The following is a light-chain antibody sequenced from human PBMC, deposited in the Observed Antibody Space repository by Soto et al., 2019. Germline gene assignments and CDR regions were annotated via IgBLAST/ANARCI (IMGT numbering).Light chain of an antibody. CDR3: QQRSNWH. Sequence: EIVLTQSPATLSLSPGERATLSCRASQSVSSYLAWYQQKPGQAPRLLIYDASNRATGIPARFSGSGSGTDFTLTISSLEPEDFAVYYCQQRSNWHFGQGTKLEIK. J-gene: IGKJ2*01. V-gene: IGKV3-11*01. CDR1: QSVSSY. CDR2: DAS.